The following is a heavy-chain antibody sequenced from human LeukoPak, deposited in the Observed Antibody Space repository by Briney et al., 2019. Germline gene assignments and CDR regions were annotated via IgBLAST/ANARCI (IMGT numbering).Heavy chain of an antibody. Sequence: SETLSLTCTVSGGSISSATYYWGWIRQPPGKGLEWIGSIYYSGSAYYNPSLESRITISVGTSKNQFFLKLNSVTAADTAVYYCARLVSSAWEFDYWGQGTLVIVSS. D-gene: IGHD6-19*01. CDR2: IYYSGSA. CDR3: ARLVSSAWEFDY. J-gene: IGHJ4*02. CDR1: GGSISSATYY. V-gene: IGHV4-39*01.